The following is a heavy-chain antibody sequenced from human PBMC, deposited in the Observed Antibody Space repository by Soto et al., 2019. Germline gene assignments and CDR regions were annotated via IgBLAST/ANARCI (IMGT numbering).Heavy chain of an antibody. CDR3: ARASIKTTVTNPVTPPLDP. Sequence: ASVKVSCKASGYTFTVYYMHWVRQAPGEGLEWMGWINPNSGGTNYAQKFQGWVTMTRDTSISTAYMELSRLRSDDTAVYYCARASIKTTVTNPVTPPLDPWGQGTLVTVSS. D-gene: IGHD4-17*01. CDR2: INPNSGGT. CDR1: GYTFTVYY. J-gene: IGHJ5*02. V-gene: IGHV1-2*04.